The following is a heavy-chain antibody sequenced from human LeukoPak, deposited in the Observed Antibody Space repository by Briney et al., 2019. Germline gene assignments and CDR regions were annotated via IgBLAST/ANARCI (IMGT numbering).Heavy chain of an antibody. D-gene: IGHD3-22*01. CDR3: ARDDSSGNDAFDI. V-gene: IGHV3-7*01. CDR2: IKQDGSEK. J-gene: IGHJ3*02. CDR1: GFTFSSYR. Sequence: GGSLRLSCAASGFTFSSYRMSWVRQAPGKGLEWVANIKQDGSEKYYVDSVKGRFTISRDNAKNSLYLQMNSLRAEDTAVYYCARDDSSGNDAFDIWGQGTMVTVSS.